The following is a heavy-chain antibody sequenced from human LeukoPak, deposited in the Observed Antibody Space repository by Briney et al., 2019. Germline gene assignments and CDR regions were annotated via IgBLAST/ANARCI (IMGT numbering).Heavy chain of an antibody. V-gene: IGHV1-8*01. CDR2: MNPNSGNT. D-gene: IGHD4-23*01. CDR3: ARAPATRSSETGKKLNS. Sequence: ASVKVSCKASGYTFSTYDINWVRQATGQGLEWMGWMNPNSGNTGYAQKFQGRLNMTRNTSISTAYMELSSLRSEDTAVYYCARAPATRSSETGKKLNSWGQGTLVTVSS. CDR1: GYTFSTYD. J-gene: IGHJ4*02.